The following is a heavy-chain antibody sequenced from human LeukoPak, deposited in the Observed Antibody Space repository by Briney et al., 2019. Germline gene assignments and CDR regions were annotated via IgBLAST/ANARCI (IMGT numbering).Heavy chain of an antibody. V-gene: IGHV1-2*02. Sequence: ASVKVSCKASGYSFAGYYMHWVRQAPGQGLEWMGWINPKIGGTNYAQKFQGRVTMTRDTSISTAYMELIRLRSDDTAVYYCARGPYHYYGSGSPQDDAFDIWGQGTMVTVSS. CDR2: INPKIGGT. CDR1: GYSFAGYY. J-gene: IGHJ3*02. D-gene: IGHD3-10*01. CDR3: ARGPYHYYGSGSPQDDAFDI.